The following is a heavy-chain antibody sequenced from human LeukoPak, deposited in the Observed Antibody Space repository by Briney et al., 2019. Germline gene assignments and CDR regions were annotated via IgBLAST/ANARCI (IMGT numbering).Heavy chain of an antibody. D-gene: IGHD3-10*01. CDR1: GGSFSGYY. CDR2: INHSGST. V-gene: IGHV4-34*01. J-gene: IGHJ6*03. Sequence: PSETLSLTCAVYGGSFSGYYWSWIRQPPGKGLEWIGEINHSGSTNYNPSLKSRVTISVDTSKNQFSLKLSSVTAADTAVYYCARIYLEGFGELLFDPNRYMDVWGKGTTVTVSS. CDR3: ARIYLEGFGELLFDPNRYMDV.